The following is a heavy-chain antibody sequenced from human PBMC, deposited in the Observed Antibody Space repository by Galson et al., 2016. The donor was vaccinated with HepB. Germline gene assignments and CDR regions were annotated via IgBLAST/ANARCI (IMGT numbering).Heavy chain of an antibody. CDR1: GGSVKTSVYY. CDR3: ARGSPYYDSGTYSYYFDY. Sequence: SETLSLTCTVSGGSVKTSVYYWGWFRQSPGKGPVWVATPSYTGNTYSNSSLKSRVTLSVDTSKNQFSLKLSSVTAADTAVFYCARGSPYYDSGTYSYYFDYWGQGALVTVSS. CDR2: PSYTGNT. D-gene: IGHD3-10*01. J-gene: IGHJ4*02. V-gene: IGHV4-39*07.